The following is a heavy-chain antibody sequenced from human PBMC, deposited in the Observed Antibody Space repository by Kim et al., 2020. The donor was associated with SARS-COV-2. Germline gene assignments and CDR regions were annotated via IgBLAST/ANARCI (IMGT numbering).Heavy chain of an antibody. CDR2: IYYSGST. J-gene: IGHJ4*02. D-gene: IGHD5-18*01. CDR3: ARSGSSDGDYFDY. V-gene: IGHV4-59*08. CDR1: GGSISSFY. Sequence: SETLSLTCTVSGGSISSFYWSWIRQSPGKGLEWIAYIYYSGSTNYSPSLKSRVSISVDTSKNQFSLRLNSVIAADTAVYYCARSGSSDGDYFDYLGQGTL.